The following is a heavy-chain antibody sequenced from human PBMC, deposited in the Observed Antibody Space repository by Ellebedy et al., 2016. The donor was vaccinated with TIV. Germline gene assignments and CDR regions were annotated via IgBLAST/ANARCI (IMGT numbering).Heavy chain of an antibody. D-gene: IGHD1-26*01. CDR3: ARGYSYGGSYYGMEV. CDR1: GFTLEDHG. CDR2: INWNGGST. J-gene: IGHJ6*02. V-gene: IGHV3-20*04. Sequence: GESLKISXSVSGFTLEDHGMSWVRQVPGKGLEWVSGINWNGGSTGYADSVQGRFTIYKDNAKNSVYLEMNSLRVEDTALYYCARGYSYGGSYYGMEVWGQGTTVIVSS.